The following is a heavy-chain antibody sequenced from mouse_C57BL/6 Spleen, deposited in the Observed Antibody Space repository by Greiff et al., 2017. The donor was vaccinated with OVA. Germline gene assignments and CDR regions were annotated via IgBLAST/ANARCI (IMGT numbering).Heavy chain of an antibody. CDR2: INPSTGGT. CDR1: GYSFTGYY. J-gene: IGHJ3*01. CDR3: ARPTGTGFAY. Sequence: EVRLQQSGPELVKPGASVKISCKASGYSFTGYYMNWVKQSPEKSLEWIGEINPSTGGTTYNQKFKAKATLTVDKSSSTAYMQLKSLTSEDSAVYYCARPTGTGFAYWGQGTLVTVSA. V-gene: IGHV1-42*01. D-gene: IGHD4-1*01.